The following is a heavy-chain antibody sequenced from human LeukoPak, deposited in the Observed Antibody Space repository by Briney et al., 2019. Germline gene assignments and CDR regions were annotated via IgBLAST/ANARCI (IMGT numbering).Heavy chain of an antibody. V-gene: IGHV3-15*01. CDR2: IKSKTAGGAT. Sequence: GGSLSLSCAASGFPFSNAWMSWVRQAPGMGLEWVGRIKSKTAGGATDYASPVRGRFTISRDNSKNTLYLQMNSLRVEDTAVYYCGRNPSTWRTFDYWGQGTLVTVSA. CDR3: GRNPSTWRTFDY. J-gene: IGHJ4*02. D-gene: IGHD1-1*01. CDR1: GFPFSNAW.